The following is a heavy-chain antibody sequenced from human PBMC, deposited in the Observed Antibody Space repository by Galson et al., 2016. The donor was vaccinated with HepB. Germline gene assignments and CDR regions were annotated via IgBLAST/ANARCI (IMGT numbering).Heavy chain of an antibody. D-gene: IGHD2-15*01. V-gene: IGHV4-61*01. CDR2: IYYSGST. J-gene: IGHJ2*01. Sequence: ETLSLTCTVSGGSVSSGSYYWSWIRQPPGKGLEWIGYIYYSGSTNYNPSLKSRVTISVDTSKNQFSLKLSSVIAADTAVYYCARVRVVVVAAPYWYFDLWGRGTLVTVSS. CDR1: GGSVSSGSYY. CDR3: ARVRVVVVAAPYWYFDL.